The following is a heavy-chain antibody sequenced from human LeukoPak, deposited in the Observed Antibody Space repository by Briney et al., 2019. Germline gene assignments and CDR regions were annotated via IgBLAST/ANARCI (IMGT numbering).Heavy chain of an antibody. CDR3: ARVSSSSGDYYYMDV. V-gene: IGHV3-7*01. Sequence: GGSLRLSCAASGFTFSSYWMSWVRQAPGKRLEWVANIKQDGSEKYYVDSVKGRFTISRDNAKNSLYLQMNSLRAEDTAVYYCARVSSSSGDYYYMDVWGKGTTVTVSS. J-gene: IGHJ6*03. D-gene: IGHD6-6*01. CDR1: GFTFSSYW. CDR2: IKQDGSEK.